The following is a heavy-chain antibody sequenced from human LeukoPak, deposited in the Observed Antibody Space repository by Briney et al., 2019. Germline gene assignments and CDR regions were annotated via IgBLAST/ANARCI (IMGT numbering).Heavy chain of an antibody. Sequence: SETLSLTCAVSGVSISSSNWWNWVRQPPGKGLEWIGEIHHSGSTNYNPSLKSRVTISVDTSKNQFSLKLSSVTAADTAVYYCARGGRGSYYYGSGSYYTGWCLNYWGQGTLVTVSS. CDR1: GVSISSSNW. CDR3: ARGGRGSYYYGSGSYYTGWCLNY. D-gene: IGHD3-10*01. CDR2: IHHSGST. J-gene: IGHJ4*02. V-gene: IGHV4-4*02.